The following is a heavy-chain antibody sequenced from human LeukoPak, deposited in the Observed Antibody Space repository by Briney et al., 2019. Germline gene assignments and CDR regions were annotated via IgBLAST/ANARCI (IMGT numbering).Heavy chain of an antibody. D-gene: IGHD3-16*02. J-gene: IGHJ6*03. V-gene: IGHV2-70*12. CDR2: IDWDDDK. Sequence: SGPTLVKPTQTLTLTCTFSGFSLSTSGMCVSWIRQPPGKALEWLARIDWDDDKYYSTSLKTRLTISKDTSKNQVVLTMTNMDPVDTATYYCAHSVIELSYYYYYYMDVWGKGTTVTVSS. CDR3: AHSVIELSYYYYYYMDV. CDR1: GFSLSTSGMC.